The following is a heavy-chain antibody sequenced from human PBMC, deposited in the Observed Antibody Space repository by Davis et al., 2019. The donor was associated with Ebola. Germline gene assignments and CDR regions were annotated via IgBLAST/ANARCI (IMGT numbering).Heavy chain of an antibody. Sequence: ASVKVSCKASGGTFTSYTISWVRQAPGQGLEWMGRINPNSGGTNYAQKFQGRVTMSRDTSTSTAYMEMSSLRSDDTAVYFCARGGITVMIVPRDYYYGLDVWGQGTTVTVSS. J-gene: IGHJ6*02. CDR2: INPNSGGT. CDR1: GGTFTSYT. CDR3: ARGGITVMIVPRDYYYGLDV. V-gene: IGHV1-2*06. D-gene: IGHD3-22*01.